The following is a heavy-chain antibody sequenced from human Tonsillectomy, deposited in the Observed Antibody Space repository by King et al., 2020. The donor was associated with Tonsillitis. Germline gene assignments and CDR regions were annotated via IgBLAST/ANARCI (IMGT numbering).Heavy chain of an antibody. CDR3: VGNWN. Sequence: VQLVESGGDLVQPGGSLRLSCTTSGFAFSSYNMHWVRQAPGKGLEWVATIKPDGNEKNYVGSVRGRFPISRDNAKNSVYLQMNSLRDGDTAVYYCVGNWNWGQGTLVTVSS. CDR2: IKPDGNEK. CDR1: GFAFSSYN. D-gene: IGHD1-1*01. J-gene: IGHJ4*02. V-gene: IGHV3-7*01.